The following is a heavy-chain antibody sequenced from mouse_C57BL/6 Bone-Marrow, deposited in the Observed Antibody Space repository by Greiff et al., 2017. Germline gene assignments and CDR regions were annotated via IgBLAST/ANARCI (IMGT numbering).Heavy chain of an antibody. CDR3: ARHYYGRAWFAY. CDR2: ISDGGSYT. V-gene: IGHV5-4*03. J-gene: IGHJ3*01. Sequence: EVKVVESGGGLVKPGGSLKLSCAASGFTFSSYAMSWVRQTPEKRLEWVATISDGGSYTYYPDNVKGRFTISRDNAKNNLYLQMSHLKSEDTAMYYGARHYYGRAWFAYWGQGTLVTVSA. D-gene: IGHD1-1*01. CDR1: GFTFSSYA.